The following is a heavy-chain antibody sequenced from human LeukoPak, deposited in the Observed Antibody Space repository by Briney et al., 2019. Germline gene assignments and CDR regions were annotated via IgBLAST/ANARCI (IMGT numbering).Heavy chain of an antibody. CDR1: GGSISSGGYY. CDR2: IYYSGST. CDR3: ARVGDYCSSTSCRNWFDP. D-gene: IGHD2-2*01. Sequence: SETLSLTCTVSGGSISSGGYYWSWIRQHPGKGLEWIGYIYYSGSTYYNPSFKSRVTISVDTSKNQFSLKLSSVTAADTAVYYCARVGDYCSSTSCRNWFDPWGQGTLVTVSS. V-gene: IGHV4-31*03. J-gene: IGHJ5*02.